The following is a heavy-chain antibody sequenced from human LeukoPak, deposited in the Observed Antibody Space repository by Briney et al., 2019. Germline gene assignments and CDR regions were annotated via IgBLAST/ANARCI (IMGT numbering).Heavy chain of an antibody. D-gene: IGHD3-9*01. Sequence: GGSLRLSCAASRFTFNNFNMNWVRQAPGKGLEWVSSITSGGDYIYYADSVKGRFTTSRDSAKNSLSLQLNSLRVEDTAVYYCARGHYDVLAASYKWTPDYWGQGTLVTVSS. V-gene: IGHV3-21*01. CDR2: ITSGGDYI. J-gene: IGHJ4*02. CDR3: ARGHYDVLAASYKWTPDY. CDR1: RFTFNNFN.